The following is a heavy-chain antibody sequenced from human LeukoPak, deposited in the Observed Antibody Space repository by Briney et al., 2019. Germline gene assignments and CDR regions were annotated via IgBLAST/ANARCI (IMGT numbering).Heavy chain of an antibody. Sequence: GGSLRLSWAAAGFTFSSYAMTWVRQAPGKWLEWVSGISGSGGNTYYTDSVRGRLSISRDNSKNTLYLQVNSLRAEDTAVYYCAKGRTEGGTLALDYWGQGTLVTVSS. CDR3: AKGRTEGGTLALDY. V-gene: IGHV3-23*01. CDR1: GFTFSSYA. J-gene: IGHJ4*02. CDR2: ISGSGGNT. D-gene: IGHD6-19*01.